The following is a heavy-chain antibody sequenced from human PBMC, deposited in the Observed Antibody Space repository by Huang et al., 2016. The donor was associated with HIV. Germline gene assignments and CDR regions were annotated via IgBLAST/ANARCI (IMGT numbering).Heavy chain of an antibody. D-gene: IGHD6-19*01. Sequence: QVQLVQSGAEVKKPGASVRFSCKTSGYSFTNYDINWVRRAPGQGLEWVGWMVPNSGKTAYAQKFQGRVTLTRDTPTGTAYMDLRSLRSDDTAVYFCARLTSGWYQDYWGQGTLVTVSS. CDR2: MVPNSGKT. J-gene: IGHJ4*02. CDR1: GYSFTNYD. V-gene: IGHV1-8*01. CDR3: ARLTSGWYQDY.